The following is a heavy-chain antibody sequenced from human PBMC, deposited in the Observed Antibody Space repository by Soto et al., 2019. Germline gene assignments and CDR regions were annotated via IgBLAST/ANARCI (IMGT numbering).Heavy chain of an antibody. Sequence: GGSLRHSCVTSKFTFSNYWMTWVRQAPGKGLEWVANIKEDGSEKYYVDSVKGRFTISRDNAKNSLYLQMNSLRAEDTAVHYCATVYFKYDYWGQGT. CDR3: ATVYFKYDY. CDR2: IKEDGSEK. D-gene: IGHD3-10*01. CDR1: KFTFSNYW. J-gene: IGHJ4*02. V-gene: IGHV3-7*01.